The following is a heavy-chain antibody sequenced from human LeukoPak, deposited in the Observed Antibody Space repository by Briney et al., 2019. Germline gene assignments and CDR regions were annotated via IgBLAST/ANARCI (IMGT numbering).Heavy chain of an antibody. CDR1: GYTFTGYY. D-gene: IGHD5-12*01. CDR3: ARDSSGDGYNFEFDY. J-gene: IGHJ4*02. V-gene: IGHV1-2*02. CDR2: INPNSGGT. Sequence: GASVKVSCKASGYTFTGYYMHRVRQAPGQGLEWMGWINPNSGGTNYAQKFQGRVTMTRDTSISTAYMELSRLRSDDTAVYYCARDSSGDGYNFEFDYWGQGTLVTVSS.